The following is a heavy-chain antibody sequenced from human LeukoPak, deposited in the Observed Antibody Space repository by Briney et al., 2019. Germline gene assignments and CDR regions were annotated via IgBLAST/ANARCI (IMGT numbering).Heavy chain of an antibody. CDR1: GGSISSSSYY. J-gene: IGHJ4*02. Sequence: SETLSLTCTVSGGSISSSSYYWGWIRQPPGKGLEWIGSIYYSGSTYYNPSLKSRVTISVDTSKNQFSLKLSSVTAADTAVYYCARHEYLVVSLTPYYFDYWGQGTLVTVSS. D-gene: IGHD3-22*01. V-gene: IGHV4-39*01. CDR3: ARHEYLVVSLTPYYFDY. CDR2: IYYSGST.